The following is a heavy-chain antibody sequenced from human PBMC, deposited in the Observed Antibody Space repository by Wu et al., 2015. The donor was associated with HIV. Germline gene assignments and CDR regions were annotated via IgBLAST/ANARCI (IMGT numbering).Heavy chain of an antibody. V-gene: IGHV1-2*02. Sequence: VQLVQSVPDVKKPGASVKVSCKASGYIFVNQYMHWVRQAPGQGLEWMGWLSPNNGATNYAQRFQDRVSMTGDTSITTAYMELRRLTSGDTAMYFCLTAINGVVYWGQGTLVTVSS. CDR1: GYIFVNQY. J-gene: IGHJ4*02. CDR3: LTAINGVVY. D-gene: IGHD2-8*01. CDR2: LSPNNGAT.